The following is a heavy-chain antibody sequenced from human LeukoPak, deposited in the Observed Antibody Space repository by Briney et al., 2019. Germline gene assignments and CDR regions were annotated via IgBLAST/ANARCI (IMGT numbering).Heavy chain of an antibody. CDR3: ARRYGSGRDAFDI. J-gene: IGHJ3*02. Sequence: GESLKISCKGSGCSFTNYWIGWVRQMPGKGLEWMGIIYPGDSDTRYSPSFQGQVTISADKSISTAYLQWSSLKASDTAMYYCARRYGSGRDAFDIWGQGTMVTVSS. CDR2: IYPGDSDT. D-gene: IGHD6-19*01. V-gene: IGHV5-51*01. CDR1: GCSFTNYW.